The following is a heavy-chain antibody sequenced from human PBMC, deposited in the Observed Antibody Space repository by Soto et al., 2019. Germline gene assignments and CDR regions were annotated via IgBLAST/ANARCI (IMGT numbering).Heavy chain of an antibody. D-gene: IGHD3-10*01. CDR3: ARGGASSRWLDP. V-gene: IGHV4-59*01. J-gene: IGHJ5*02. CDR2: IYYNGNT. CDR1: SDSISSYF. Sequence: PSETLSLTCTVPSDSISSYFWSWIRQSPGKGLEWIGYIYYNGNTNYNPSLASRVTISVDTSKNHFSLKLNSVTVADTAVYYCARGGASSRWLDPWGQGTLVTVSS.